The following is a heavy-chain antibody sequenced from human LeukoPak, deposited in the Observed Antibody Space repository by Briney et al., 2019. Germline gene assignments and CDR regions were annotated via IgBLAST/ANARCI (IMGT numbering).Heavy chain of an antibody. J-gene: IGHJ6*03. CDR1: GGSFSGYY. D-gene: IGHD1-1*01. Sequence: PSETLSLTCAVYGGSFSGYYWSWIRQAPGKGLEWIGEINHSGSTNYNPSLKSRVTISVDTSKNQFSLKLSSVTAADTAVYLCARHRDTGYYYYMDVWGTGTTVTVSS. CDR2: INHSGST. V-gene: IGHV4-34*01. CDR3: ARHRDTGYYYYMDV.